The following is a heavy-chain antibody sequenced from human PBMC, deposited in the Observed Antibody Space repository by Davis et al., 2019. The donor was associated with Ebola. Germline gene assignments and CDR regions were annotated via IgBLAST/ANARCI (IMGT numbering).Heavy chain of an antibody. CDR3: ASPGGTGGVRGLDY. V-gene: IGHV1-18*01. Sequence: ASVTVSCKASGGTFSSYGISWVRQAPGQGREWMGWISAYNGNTNYAQKLQGRVTMTTDTSTSTAYMELRSLRSDDTAVYSCASPGGTGGVRGLDYWGQGTLVTVSS. J-gene: IGHJ4*02. CDR1: GGTFSSYG. CDR2: ISAYNGNT. D-gene: IGHD2-8*02.